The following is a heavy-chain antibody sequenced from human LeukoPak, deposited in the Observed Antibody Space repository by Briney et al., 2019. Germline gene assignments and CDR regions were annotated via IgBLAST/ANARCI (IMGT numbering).Heavy chain of an antibody. CDR1: GFTFSSYG. J-gene: IGHJ4*02. CDR3: AKGLAVAGAYFDY. V-gene: IGHV3-30*02. CDR2: IRYDGSNK. D-gene: IGHD6-19*01. Sequence: GGSLRLSCAASGFTFSSYGMHWVRQAPGKGLEWVAVIRYDGSNKYYADSVKGRFTISRDNSKNTLYLQMNSLRAEDTAVYYCAKGLAVAGAYFDYWGQGTLVTVSS.